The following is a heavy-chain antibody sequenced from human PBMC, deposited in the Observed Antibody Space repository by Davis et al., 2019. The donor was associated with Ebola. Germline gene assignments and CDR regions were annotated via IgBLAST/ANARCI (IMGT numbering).Heavy chain of an antibody. CDR3: AKWGYSSSSGLAAWGVGMDV. D-gene: IGHD6-6*01. CDR2: ISYDGSNK. V-gene: IGHV3-30*18. CDR1: GFTFSSYG. J-gene: IGHJ6*02. Sequence: GESLKISCAASGFTFSSYGMHWVRQAPGKGLEWVAVISYDGSNKYYADSVKGRFTISRDNSKNTLYLQMNSLRAEDTAVYYCAKWGYSSSSGLAAWGVGMDVWGQGTTVTVSS.